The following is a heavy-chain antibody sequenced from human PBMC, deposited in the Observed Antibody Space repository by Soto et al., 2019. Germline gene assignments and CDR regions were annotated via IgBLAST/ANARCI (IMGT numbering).Heavy chain of an antibody. CDR3: ARGGGVGVAGSAAFEM. D-gene: IGHD3-3*01. Sequence: QLHLVQSGAVVKKPGASVTVSCSASGYPVTAYYMHWVRQAPGRGLEWMGGINPATGAAKYTQTFQGRVTMNRDKSTSEVFMELSGLTSEDTAVFYCARGGGVGVAGSAAFEMWGQGTLVTVSS. CDR2: INPATGAA. V-gene: IGHV1-2*02. J-gene: IGHJ3*02. CDR1: GYPVTAYY.